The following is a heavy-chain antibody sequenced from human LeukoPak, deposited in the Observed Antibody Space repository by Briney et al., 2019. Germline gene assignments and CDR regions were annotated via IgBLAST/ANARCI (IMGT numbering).Heavy chain of an antibody. D-gene: IGHD3-9*01. Sequence: ASVKVSCKASGYTFTGYYMHWVRQAPGQGLEWMGWINPDSGGTNYAQKFQGRVTMTRDTSISTACMELSRLRSDDTAVYYCARQTSILSGSYWGQGTLVTVSS. CDR2: INPDSGGT. CDR3: ARQTSILSGSY. CDR1: GYTFTGYY. J-gene: IGHJ4*02. V-gene: IGHV1-2*02.